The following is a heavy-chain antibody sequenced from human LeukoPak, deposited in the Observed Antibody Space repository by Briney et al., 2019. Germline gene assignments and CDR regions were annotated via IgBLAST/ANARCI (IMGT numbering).Heavy chain of an antibody. D-gene: IGHD2-2*01. Sequence: ASVKVSCKASGYTFTSYGISWVRQAPGQGLEWMGWINPNSGGTNYAQKFQGRVTMTRDTSISTAYMELSRLRSDDTAVYYCAGGEYCSSTSCYRDWFDPWGQGTLVTVSS. V-gene: IGHV1-2*02. CDR2: INPNSGGT. CDR3: AGGEYCSSTSCYRDWFDP. CDR1: GYTFTSYG. J-gene: IGHJ5*02.